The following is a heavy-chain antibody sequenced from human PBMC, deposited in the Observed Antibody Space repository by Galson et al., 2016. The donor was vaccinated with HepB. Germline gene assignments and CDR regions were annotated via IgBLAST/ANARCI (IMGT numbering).Heavy chain of an antibody. J-gene: IGHJ6*02. CDR2: TYSRSSCHT. CDR1: GDSVSSKTVA. D-gene: IGHD6-19*01. CDR3: VRAATTLRSGWKTLAPRFYYSGMDV. V-gene: IGHV6-1*01. Sequence: CAISGDSVSSKTVAWNWIRQSPSRGLEWLGGTYSRSSCHTDYAPSMKSRITISSDTSKNQFSLQLNSVTPEDTAVYYCVRAATTLRSGWKTLAPRFYYSGMDVWGQGTTVTVSS.